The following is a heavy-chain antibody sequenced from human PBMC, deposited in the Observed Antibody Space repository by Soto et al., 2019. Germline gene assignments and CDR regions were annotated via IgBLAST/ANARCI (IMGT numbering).Heavy chain of an antibody. Sequence: PGGSLRLSCAASGFTFSSYSMNWVRQAPGKGLEWVSSISSSSSYIYYADSVKGRFTISRDNAKNSLYLQMNSLRAEDTAVYYCARDLSYGDYSPPKGLDYWGQGTLVTVSS. D-gene: IGHD4-17*01. V-gene: IGHV3-21*01. CDR2: ISSSSSYI. CDR3: ARDLSYGDYSPPKGLDY. CDR1: GFTFSSYS. J-gene: IGHJ4*02.